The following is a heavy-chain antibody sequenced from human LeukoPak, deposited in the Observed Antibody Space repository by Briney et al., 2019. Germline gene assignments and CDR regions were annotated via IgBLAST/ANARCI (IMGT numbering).Heavy chain of an antibody. V-gene: IGHV4-59*12. J-gene: IGHJ4*02. CDR2: IYYSGST. CDR3: ARDTGSGSQNDY. Sequence: SETLSLTCTVSGGSISNYYWSWIRQPPGKGLEWIGYIYYSGSTKYNPSLKSRVTISVDTSKNQFSLKLSSVTAADTAVYYCARDTGSGSQNDYWGQGTLVTVSS. D-gene: IGHD3-10*01. CDR1: GGSISNYY.